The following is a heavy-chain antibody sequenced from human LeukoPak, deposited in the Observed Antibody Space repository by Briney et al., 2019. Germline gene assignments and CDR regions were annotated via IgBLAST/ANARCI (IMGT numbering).Heavy chain of an antibody. D-gene: IGHD2-15*01. V-gene: IGHV1-69*06. CDR3: ASATLRCSGGSCYEMDV. J-gene: IGHJ6*04. CDR2: TIAIFGTP. Sequence: WASVKVSCKASGGTFSRFVISWGRQAPGQGLEWMGGTIAIFGTPNYAQKCQGRVTITADKSTSTAYMELSSLRSEDTAVYYCASATLRCSGGSCYEMDVWGKGTTVTVSS. CDR1: GGTFSRFV.